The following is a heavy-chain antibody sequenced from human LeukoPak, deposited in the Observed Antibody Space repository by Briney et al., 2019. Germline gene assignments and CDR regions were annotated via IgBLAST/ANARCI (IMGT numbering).Heavy chain of an antibody. CDR1: GGSISSSNW. J-gene: IGHJ6*03. D-gene: IGHD6-13*01. V-gene: IGHV4-4*02. CDR2: IYHSGST. CDR3: ARGGGIAAAGTFYYYYYMDV. Sequence: SETLSLTCAVSGGSISSSNWWSWVRQPPGKGLEWIGEIYHSGSTNYNPSLKSRVTISVDKSKNQFSLKLSSVTAADTAVYYCARGGGIAAAGTFYYYYYMDVWGKGTTVTVSS.